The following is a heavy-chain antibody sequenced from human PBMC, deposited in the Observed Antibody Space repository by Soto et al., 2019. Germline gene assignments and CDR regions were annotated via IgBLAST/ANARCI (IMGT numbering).Heavy chain of an antibody. V-gene: IGHV2-5*02. CDR2: IYWDDDK. CDR3: AHRDTTMEPSGEVDS. J-gene: IGHJ4*02. Sequence: QITLKESGPTLVKPTQTLTLTCTFSGFSLSTTSVGVGWICQPPVKPLEWLAFIYWDDDKRYSPALTGTLTVTKDTSKNQAVLTMTDMDPVDPATYYCAHRDTTMEPSGEVDSLGQATLVTVSS. CDR1: GFSLSTTSVG. D-gene: IGHD1-26*01.